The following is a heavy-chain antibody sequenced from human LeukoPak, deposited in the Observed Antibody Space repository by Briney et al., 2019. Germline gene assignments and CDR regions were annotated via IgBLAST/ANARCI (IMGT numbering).Heavy chain of an antibody. CDR2: IYYSGST. J-gene: IGHJ4*02. Sequence: PSQTLSLTCNVSSGSISSGDYYWSWIRQPPGKGLEWIGYIYYSGSTYYNPSLKSRVTISVDTSKNQFSLKLSSVTAADTAVYYCARVTGGSGSYYSPLHYYFDYWGQGTLVTVSS. CDR1: SGSISSGDYY. V-gene: IGHV4-30-4*01. CDR3: ARVTGGSGSYYSPLHYYFDY. D-gene: IGHD3-10*01.